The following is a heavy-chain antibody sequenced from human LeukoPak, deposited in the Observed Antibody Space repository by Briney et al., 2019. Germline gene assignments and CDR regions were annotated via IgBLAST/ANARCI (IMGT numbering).Heavy chain of an antibody. CDR3: ARMYYYDSSGYYPDAFDI. Sequence: SETLSLTCTVSGGSISSSSYYWGWIRQPPGKGLEWIGSIYYSGSTYYNPSLKSRVTISVDTSKNQFSLKLSSVTAADMAVYYCARMYYYDSSGYYPDAFDIWGQGTMVTVSS. CDR1: GGSISSSSYY. J-gene: IGHJ3*02. CDR2: IYYSGST. V-gene: IGHV4-39*07. D-gene: IGHD3-22*01.